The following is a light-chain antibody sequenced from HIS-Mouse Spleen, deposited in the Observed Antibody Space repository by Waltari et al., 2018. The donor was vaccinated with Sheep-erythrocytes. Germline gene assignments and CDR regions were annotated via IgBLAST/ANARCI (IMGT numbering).Light chain of an antibody. CDR1: KLGDKY. CDR3: QAWDSSTVV. J-gene: IGLJ2*01. V-gene: IGLV3-1*01. CDR2: QVS. Sequence: SYELTQPPSVSVSPGPTASITCSGDKLGDKYACWYQQKPGQSPVLVIYQVSQRPSGGPERFSGSNSGNPATLTISGTQAMDEADYYCQAWDSSTVVFGGGTKLTVL.